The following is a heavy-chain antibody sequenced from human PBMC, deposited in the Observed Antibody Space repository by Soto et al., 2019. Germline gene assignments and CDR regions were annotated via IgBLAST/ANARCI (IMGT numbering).Heavy chain of an antibody. CDR2: INHSGST. D-gene: IGHD6-19*01. V-gene: IGHV4-34*01. CDR3: ARGGGSG. CDR1: GGSFSGYY. J-gene: IGHJ4*02. Sequence: RSLTCAVYGGSFSGYYWSWIRQPPGKGLEWIGEINHSGSTNYNPSLKSRVTISVDTSKNQFSLKLSSVTAADTAVYYCARGGGSGWGQGTLVTVSS.